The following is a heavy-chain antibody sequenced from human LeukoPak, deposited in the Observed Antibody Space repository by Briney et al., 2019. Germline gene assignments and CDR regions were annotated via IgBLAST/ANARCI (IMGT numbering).Heavy chain of an antibody. V-gene: IGHV4-59*01. D-gene: IGHD6-6*01. CDR1: GVSISGNY. CDR3: ARDWGVSARPGYMDV. CDR2: IFYTGST. J-gene: IGHJ6*03. Sequence: SETLSLTCTVSGVSISGNYWSWIRQPPGKGLEWIGYIFYTGSTNYNPSLQSRVTILVDTSKNQFSLKLSSVTAADTAVYYCARDWGVSARPGYMDVWGKGTTVTVSS.